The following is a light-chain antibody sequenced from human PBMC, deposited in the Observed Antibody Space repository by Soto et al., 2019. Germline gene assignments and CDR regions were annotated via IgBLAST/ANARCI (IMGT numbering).Light chain of an antibody. J-gene: IGKJ2*01. CDR1: QDISNY. V-gene: IGKV1-9*01. CDR2: GAF. Sequence: DIQLTQSPSFLSAAVGDRVTIICRASQDISNYLAWYQQKPGKAPKLLIFGAFTLQSGVPSRFSGSGSGTEFTLTISSLQPEDFAIYYCQHLNYSPYTFGQGTKLEIK. CDR3: QHLNYSPYT.